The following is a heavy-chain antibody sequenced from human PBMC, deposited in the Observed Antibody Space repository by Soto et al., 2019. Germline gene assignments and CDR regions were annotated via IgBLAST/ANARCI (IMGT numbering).Heavy chain of an antibody. Sequence: ASVKVSCKASGGTFSSYAISWVRQAPGQGLEWMGGIIPIFGTANYAQKFQGRVTITADESTSTAYMELSSLRSEDTAVYYCARDHPAAAGPPLGFDPWGQGTLVTVSS. V-gene: IGHV1-69*13. CDR2: IIPIFGTA. CDR1: GGTFSSYA. J-gene: IGHJ5*02. D-gene: IGHD6-13*01. CDR3: ARDHPAAAGPPLGFDP.